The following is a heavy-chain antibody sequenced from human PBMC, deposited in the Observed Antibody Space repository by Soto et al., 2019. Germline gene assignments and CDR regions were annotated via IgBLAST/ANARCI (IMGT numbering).Heavy chain of an antibody. CDR2: ISTDGSIE. CDR3: AREYSLAVLAPGY. D-gene: IGHD2-8*02. V-gene: IGHV3-30-3*01. CDR1: GFTFSSYT. J-gene: IGHJ4*02. Sequence: GGSLRLSCAASGFTFSSYTMHWVRQAPGKGLEWVTLISTDGSIEHYADSVEGRFTISRDNSKNTLYLQVSSLRIEDTAVYYCAREYSLAVLAPGYWGQGTLVTVSS.